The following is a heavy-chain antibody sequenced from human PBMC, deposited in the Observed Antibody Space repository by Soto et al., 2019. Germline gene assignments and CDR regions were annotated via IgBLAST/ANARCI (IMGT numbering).Heavy chain of an antibody. Sequence: QVQLQESGPGLVKPSGTLSLTCAVSGGSISSNNWWSWVRQPPGKGLEWIGEIYQSGSTNYNPYLKSRVTISADKSMNQLSLRLSAVTAADTAVYDCARHYDYAKDVCGQGTTVPVSS. J-gene: IGHJ6*02. CDR1: GGSISSNNW. V-gene: IGHV4-4*02. CDR3: ARHYDYAKDV. CDR2: IYQSGST.